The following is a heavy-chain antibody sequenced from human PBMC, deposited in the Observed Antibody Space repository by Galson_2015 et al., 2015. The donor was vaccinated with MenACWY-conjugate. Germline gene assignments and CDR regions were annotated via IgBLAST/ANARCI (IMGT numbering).Heavy chain of an antibody. J-gene: IGHJ4*02. Sequence: TLSLTCTVSGGSISSYYWSWIRQPPGKGLEWIGYISYSGSTDYNSSLKSRVTISVDTSKNQFSLKLNSVTAADSAVYYCARLGSGWPFDYWGQGTLVTVSS. CDR3: ARLGSGWPFDY. D-gene: IGHD6-19*01. V-gene: IGHV4-59*12. CDR1: GGSISSYY. CDR2: ISYSGST.